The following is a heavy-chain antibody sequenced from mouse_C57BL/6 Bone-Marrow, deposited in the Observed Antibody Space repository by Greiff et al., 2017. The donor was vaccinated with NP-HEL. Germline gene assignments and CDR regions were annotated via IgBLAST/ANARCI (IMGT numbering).Heavy chain of an antibody. J-gene: IGHJ3*01. CDR2: IYPRSGNT. CDR1: GYTFTSYG. D-gene: IGHD2-1*01. Sequence: VQVVESGAELARPGASVKLSCKASGYTFTSYGISWVKQRTGQGLEWIGEIYPRSGNTYYNEKFKGKATLTADKSSSTAYMELRSLTSEDSAVYFCARSIYYGNLAWFAYWGQGTLVTVSA. V-gene: IGHV1-81*01. CDR3: ARSIYYGNLAWFAY.